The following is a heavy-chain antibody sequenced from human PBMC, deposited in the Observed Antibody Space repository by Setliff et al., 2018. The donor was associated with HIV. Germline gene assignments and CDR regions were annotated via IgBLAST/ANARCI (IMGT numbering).Heavy chain of an antibody. CDR3: ARDKDGFDI. Sequence: ASVMVSCKASGYTFTGYYINWVRRAPGQGLEWMGRINPNSGDTNYTQSFQGRFTMTRDRSINTAYLELSSLKSDDTAVYYCARDKDGFDIWGQGTMVTVSS. CDR2: INPNSGDT. J-gene: IGHJ3*02. V-gene: IGHV1-2*06. D-gene: IGHD2-15*01. CDR1: GYTFTGYY.